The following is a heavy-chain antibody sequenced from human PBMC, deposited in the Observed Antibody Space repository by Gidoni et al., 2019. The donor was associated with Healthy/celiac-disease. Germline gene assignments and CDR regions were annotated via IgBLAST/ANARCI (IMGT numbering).Heavy chain of an antibody. D-gene: IGHD2-15*01. V-gene: IGHV3-11*01. CDR2: ISSSGSTI. CDR1: GFTFRDYY. Sequence: QVQRVEYGGGLVKPGGSLRLSCAASGFTFRDYYMSWIRQAPGKGLEWVSYISSSGSTIYYADSVKGRFTIARDNAKNSLYLQMNSLRAEDTAVYYCARDNCSGGSCYDYWGQGTLVTVSS. CDR3: ARDNCSGGSCYDY. J-gene: IGHJ4*02.